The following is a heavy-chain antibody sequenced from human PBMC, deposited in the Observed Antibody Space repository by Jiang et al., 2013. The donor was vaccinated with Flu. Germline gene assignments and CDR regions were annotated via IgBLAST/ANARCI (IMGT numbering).Heavy chain of an antibody. D-gene: IGHD5-24*01. CDR3: AREYGASRWLQWGGIFDY. Sequence: LKPSETLSLTCAVYVGPSVVTTGAGSASPQGRGWSGLGEINHSGSTNYNPSLKSRVTISVDTSKNQFSLKLSSVTAADTAVYYCAREYGASRWLQWGGIFDYWGQGTLVTVSS. J-gene: IGHJ4*02. V-gene: IGHV4-34*01. CDR1: VGPSVVTT. CDR2: INHSGST.